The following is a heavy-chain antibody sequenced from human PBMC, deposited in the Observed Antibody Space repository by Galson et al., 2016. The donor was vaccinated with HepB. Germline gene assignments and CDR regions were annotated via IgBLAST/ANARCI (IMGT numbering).Heavy chain of an antibody. Sequence: PALVKPTQTLTLTCTFSGFSLSTSGMGVGWIRQPPGKALEWLALIYWDDEKSYSPSLKSRLTIIKDTSKNQVVLTRTNMDPVDTATYYCAQALWFGDLGYFDSWGQGTLVTVSS. V-gene: IGHV2-5*02. CDR1: GFSLSTSGMG. CDR2: IYWDDEK. J-gene: IGHJ4*02. D-gene: IGHD3-10*01. CDR3: AQALWFGDLGYFDS.